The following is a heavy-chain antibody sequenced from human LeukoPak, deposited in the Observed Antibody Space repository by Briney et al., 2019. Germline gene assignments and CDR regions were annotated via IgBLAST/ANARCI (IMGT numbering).Heavy chain of an antibody. CDR3: AREDYYGSGSYSNWFDP. J-gene: IGHJ5*02. D-gene: IGHD3-10*01. V-gene: IGHV1-8*02. CDR2: MNPNSGNT. Sequence: ASVKVSCKASGYTFTGYYMHWVRQAPGQGLEWMGWMNPNSGNTGYAQKFQGRVTMTRNTSISTAYMELSSLRSEDTAVYYCAREDYYGSGSYSNWFDPWGQGTLVTVSS. CDR1: GYTFTGYY.